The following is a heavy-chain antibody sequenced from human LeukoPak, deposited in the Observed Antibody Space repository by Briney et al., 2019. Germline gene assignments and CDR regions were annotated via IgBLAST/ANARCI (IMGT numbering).Heavy chain of an antibody. J-gene: IGHJ4*02. V-gene: IGHV4-38-2*01. CDR2: IYHSGST. CDR3: ARGPAAINY. CDR1: GYSISSGYY. Sequence: SETLSLTCAVSGYSISSGYYWGWIQQPPGKGLEWIGSIYHSGSTYYNPSLKTRVTISVDTSKNQFSLNLSSVTAADTAVYYCARGPAAINYWGQGTLVTVSS. D-gene: IGHD2-2*02.